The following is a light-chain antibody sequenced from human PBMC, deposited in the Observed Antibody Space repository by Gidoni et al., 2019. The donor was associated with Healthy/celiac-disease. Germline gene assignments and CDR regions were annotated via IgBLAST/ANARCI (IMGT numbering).Light chain of an antibody. CDR2: SNN. V-gene: IGLV1-44*01. Sequence: QSVLTQPPSASGTPGQRVTISCSGSSSNIGSNTVHWYQQLPGTAPKLLIYSNNPRPSGVPDRFSGSKSGTSASLAISVLQSDDEADYYCAAWDDSLNGYVFGTGTKVTVL. CDR3: AAWDDSLNGYV. CDR1: SSNIGSNT. J-gene: IGLJ1*01.